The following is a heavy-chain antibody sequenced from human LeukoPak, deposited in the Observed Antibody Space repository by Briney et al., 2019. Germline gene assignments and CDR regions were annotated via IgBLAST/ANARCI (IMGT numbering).Heavy chain of an antibody. V-gene: IGHV3-33*01. CDR2: ILSDGSKE. Sequence: PGGSLRLSCAASGFTFSSYGMHWVRQAPGKGLEWVAVILSDGSKEFYTDSVKGRFTISRDNSKNTLYLQMNGLRAEDTAVYYCVSRYSSSSGNYWGQGTLVTVSS. CDR3: VSRYSSSSGNY. J-gene: IGHJ4*02. D-gene: IGHD6-6*01. CDR1: GFTFSSYG.